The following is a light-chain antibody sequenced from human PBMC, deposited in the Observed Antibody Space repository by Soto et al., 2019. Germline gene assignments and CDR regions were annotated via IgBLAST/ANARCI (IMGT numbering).Light chain of an antibody. CDR1: QSVSSH. V-gene: IGKV3-11*01. J-gene: IGKJ1*01. Sequence: EIVMTQSPATLSVSPGEGATVSCRASQSVSSHLAWYQHKPGQAPRLLIYDASNRATGIPARFSGSGSGTDFTLTISSLEPEDFAVYYCQQRSNWPGFGQGTKVDIK. CDR2: DAS. CDR3: QQRSNWPG.